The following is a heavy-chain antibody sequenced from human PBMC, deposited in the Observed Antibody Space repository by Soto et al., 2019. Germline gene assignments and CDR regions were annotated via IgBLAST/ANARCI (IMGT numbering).Heavy chain of an antibody. V-gene: IGHV4-30-4*01. CDR1: GGSISTDDHY. CDR2: IYYTGTT. D-gene: IGHD6-13*01. CDR3: ASLRSRWNIDY. Sequence: SETLSLTCTVSGGSISTDDHYWSWIRQPPGKGLEWIGYIYYTGTTHYNPSLKSRLFTSLDTSKNQFSLQLTSVTAADTAVYYCASLRSRWNIDYWGQGTLVTVSS. J-gene: IGHJ4*02.